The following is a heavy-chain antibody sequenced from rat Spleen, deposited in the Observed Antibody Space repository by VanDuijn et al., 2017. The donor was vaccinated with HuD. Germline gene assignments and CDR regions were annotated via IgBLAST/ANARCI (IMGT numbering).Heavy chain of an antibody. J-gene: IGHJ4*01. Sequence: EVQLVESGGGLVQPGRSLTLSCVASGFTFSDYYMAWVRQAPTRGLEWVASISPDGGSTYYPDSVKGRFTISRNNAENTVYLQMNSLRSEDTATYYCGKDMNYYSTYPFYVMDDWGQGASVTVSS. V-gene: IGHV5-20*01. CDR2: ISPDGGST. CDR3: GKDMNYYSTYPFYVMDD. CDR1: GFTFSDYY. D-gene: IGHD1-2*01.